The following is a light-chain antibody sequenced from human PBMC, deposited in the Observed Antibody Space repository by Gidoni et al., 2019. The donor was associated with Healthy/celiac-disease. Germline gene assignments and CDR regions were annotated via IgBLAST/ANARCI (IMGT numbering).Light chain of an antibody. CDR2: DAS. CDR1: QSVSSF. J-gene: IGKJ2*01. Sequence: ENVVPQPPARLSLSPGERATLSCRASQSVSSFLSWYQQKPGQAPRLLSYDASNRATGIPARFSGSGSGTDFTLTISSLEPEDFAVYYCQQRSNFYTFGQXTQLEIK. CDR3: QQRSNFYT. V-gene: IGKV3-11*01.